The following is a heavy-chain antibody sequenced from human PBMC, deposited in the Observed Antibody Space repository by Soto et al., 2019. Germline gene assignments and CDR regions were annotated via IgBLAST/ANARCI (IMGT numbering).Heavy chain of an antibody. Sequence: GGSLRLSCAASGFTFSNYGMHWVRQAPGKGLEWVAVISYDGSDKYYADSVKGRFSISRDNSKNTLYLQMNSLRAEDTAVYYCAKVTGYCSSSSCRRAYYYYYGLDVWGQGNTVTV. CDR2: ISYDGSDK. V-gene: IGHV3-30*18. D-gene: IGHD2-2*01. J-gene: IGHJ6*02. CDR1: GFTFSNYG. CDR3: AKVTGYCSSSSCRRAYYYYYGLDV.